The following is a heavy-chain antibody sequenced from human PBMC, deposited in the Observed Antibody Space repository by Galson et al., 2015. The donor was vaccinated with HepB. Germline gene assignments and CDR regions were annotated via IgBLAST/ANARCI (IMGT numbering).Heavy chain of an antibody. CDR1: GFTFDDYG. J-gene: IGHJ3*02. CDR2: INWNGGST. V-gene: IGHV3-20*01. D-gene: IGHD1-26*01. Sequence: SLRLSCAASGFTFDDYGMSWVRQAPGKGLEWVSGINWNGGSTGYADSVKGRFTISRDNAKNSLYLQMNSLRAEDTALYHCARVSREGSYYAFDIWGQGTMVTVSS. CDR3: ARVSREGSYYAFDI.